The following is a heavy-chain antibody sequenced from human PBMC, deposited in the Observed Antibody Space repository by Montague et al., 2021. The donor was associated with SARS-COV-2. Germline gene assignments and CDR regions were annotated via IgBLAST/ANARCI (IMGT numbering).Heavy chain of an antibody. J-gene: IGHJ4*02. CDR1: KFSFSSYA. CDR3: ARPSYYDILTGNGGLEY. V-gene: IGHV3-30*04. D-gene: IGHD3-9*01. Sequence: SLRLSCAASKFSFSSYALHWVRQAPGKGLEWVAVISYVGSNQYYADSVKGRFTISRDNSKNTLYLQMSSLRAEDTAVYYCARPSYYDILTGNGGLEYWGQVTLVTISS. CDR2: ISYVGSNQ.